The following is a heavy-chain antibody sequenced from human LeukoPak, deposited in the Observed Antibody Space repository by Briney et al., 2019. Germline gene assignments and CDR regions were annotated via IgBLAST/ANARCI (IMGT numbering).Heavy chain of an antibody. CDR3: SLARSEYHYGMDV. V-gene: IGHV6-1*01. CDR2: TYYRSKLYY. Sequence: SQTLSLTCALSGDSVSSISVAWNWIRQSRSRGLEWLVRTYYRSKLYYEYAVSVKSRINISPDTSKNQFSLQLTSVTPEDTAVYYCSLARSEYHYGMDVWGQGTRSPSP. CDR1: GDSVSSISVA. J-gene: IGHJ6*02.